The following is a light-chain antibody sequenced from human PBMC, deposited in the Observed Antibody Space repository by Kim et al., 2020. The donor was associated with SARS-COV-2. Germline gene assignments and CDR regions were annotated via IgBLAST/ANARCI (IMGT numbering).Light chain of an antibody. CDR2: TAY. Sequence: DIQLTQSPSSLSASVGDRVTITCRASQGISLYLACYQHKPGKDPNLLIYTAYTVQSGVPRRFSGSGSGTDFTLTISGLQPDDVATYDCQNYNTAPPTFGQGTKVEIK. CDR3: QNYNTAPPT. CDR1: QGISLY. J-gene: IGKJ1*01. V-gene: IGKV1-27*01.